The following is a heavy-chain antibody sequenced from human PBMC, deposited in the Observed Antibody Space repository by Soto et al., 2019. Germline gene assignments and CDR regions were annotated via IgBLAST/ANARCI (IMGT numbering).Heavy chain of an antibody. Sequence: HVTLKESGPVLVKPTETLTLTCTVSGFSLSNGKVGVSWIRQPPGKAQEWLAHIFSNDEKSYRTSLKSTLTISEDTSKCQVVLTMTNVDPLDTATYYCARILFGRSVAGGYFYMDVWGKGTTVTVAS. V-gene: IGHV2-26*01. J-gene: IGHJ6*03. CDR1: GFSLSNGKVG. D-gene: IGHD6-19*01. CDR2: IFSNDEK. CDR3: ARILFGRSVAGGYFYMDV.